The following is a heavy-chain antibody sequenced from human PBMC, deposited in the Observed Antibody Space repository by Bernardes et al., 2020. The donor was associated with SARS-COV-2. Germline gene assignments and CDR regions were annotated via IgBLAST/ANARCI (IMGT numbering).Heavy chain of an antibody. CDR1: GYSFLSYW. J-gene: IGHJ4*02. CDR3: ARRISSSSIRYLDF. CDR2: IYPGDSDT. D-gene: IGHD6-6*01. Sequence: GESLKISCKGSGYSFLSYWIGWVRQMPGQGLEWMGIIYPGDSDTRYSPSFQGHVTISVDKSISTAYLQWSSLKASDTAMYYCARRISSSSIRYLDFWGQGTLVTVSS. V-gene: IGHV5-51*01.